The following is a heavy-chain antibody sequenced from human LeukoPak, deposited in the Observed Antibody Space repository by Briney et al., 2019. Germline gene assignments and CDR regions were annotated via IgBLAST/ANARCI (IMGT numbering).Heavy chain of an antibody. CDR1: GCTFSSYA. CDR3: ASRSHYYDSSGYADY. V-gene: IGHV1-69*04. D-gene: IGHD3-22*01. CDR2: IIPILGIA. Sequence: GASVKVSCKASGCTFSSYAISWVRQAPGQGLEWMGRIIPILGIANYAQKFQGRVTITADKSTSTAYMELSSLRSEDTAVYYCASRSHYYDSSGYADYWGQGTLVTVSS. J-gene: IGHJ4*02.